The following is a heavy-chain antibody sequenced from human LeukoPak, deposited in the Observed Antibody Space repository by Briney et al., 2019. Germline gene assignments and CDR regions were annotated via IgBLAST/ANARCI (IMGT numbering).Heavy chain of an antibody. CDR2: MNPNSGNT. CDR1: GYTFTRYD. D-gene: IGHD6-19*01. J-gene: IGHJ4*02. CDR3: ARRAEAGGTGIGY. Sequence: ASVKPSCKASGYTFTRYDINWERQATGQGLEWMGWMNPNSGNTGYAQKFQSNVTMTRNTSISTGYMGLRRLRSEDMAVYYGARRAEAGGTGIGYWGQGTLVTVS. V-gene: IGHV1-8*01.